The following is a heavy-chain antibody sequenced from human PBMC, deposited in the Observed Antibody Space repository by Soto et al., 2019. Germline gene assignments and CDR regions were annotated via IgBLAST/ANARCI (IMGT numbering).Heavy chain of an antibody. CDR1: GFTFSSYA. J-gene: IGHJ6*02. V-gene: IGHV3-23*01. CDR2: ISGSGGST. CDR3: AKDYGPSNWNYGKYYYGMDV. D-gene: IGHD1-7*01. Sequence: GGSLRLSCAASGFTFSSYAMSWVRQAPGKGLEWVSAISGSGGSTYYADSVKGRFTISRDNSKNTLYLQMNSLRAEDTAVYYCAKDYGPSNWNYGKYYYGMDVWGQGTTVTVSS.